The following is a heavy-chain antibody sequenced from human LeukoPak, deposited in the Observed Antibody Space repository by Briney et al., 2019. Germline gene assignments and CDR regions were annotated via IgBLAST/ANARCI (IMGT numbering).Heavy chain of an antibody. J-gene: IGHJ6*03. D-gene: IGHD3-10*01. CDR3: ARRFIGYYYYYMDV. Sequence: GGSLRLSCAASGFTFSSYAMHWVRQAPGKGLEYVSAISSNGGSTYYANSVKGRFTISRDNSKNTLYLQMGSLRAEDMAVYYCARRFIGYYYYYMDVWGKGTTVTVS. CDR2: ISSNGGST. CDR1: GFTFSSYA. V-gene: IGHV3-64*01.